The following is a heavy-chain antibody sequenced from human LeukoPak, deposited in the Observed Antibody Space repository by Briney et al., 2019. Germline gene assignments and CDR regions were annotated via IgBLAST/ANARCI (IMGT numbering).Heavy chain of an antibody. Sequence: GGSLRLSCAASGFTFSSYWMSWVRQAPGKGLEWVANIKQDGSEKYYVDSVKGRFTISRDNAKNSLYLQMNSLRAEDTAVYYCARENAGTSAEYYYGMDVWGQGTTVTVSS. CDR1: GFTFSSYW. D-gene: IGHD1-1*01. CDR2: IKQDGSEK. CDR3: ARENAGTSAEYYYGMDV. V-gene: IGHV3-7*03. J-gene: IGHJ6*02.